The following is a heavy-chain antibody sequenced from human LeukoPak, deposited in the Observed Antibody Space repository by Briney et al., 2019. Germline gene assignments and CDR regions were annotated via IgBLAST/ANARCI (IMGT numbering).Heavy chain of an antibody. CDR3: ARSVAAAGTPLPYFDY. CDR2: IKQDGSEK. J-gene: IGHJ4*02. Sequence: GGSLRLSCADSGFACSSCWLRWVRQAPGKGLEWVANIKQDGSEKYYVDSVKGRFTISRDNAKNSLYLQMNSLRAEDTAVYYCARSVAAAGTPLPYFDYWGQGTLVTVSS. V-gene: IGHV3-7*01. D-gene: IGHD6-13*01. CDR1: GFACSSCW.